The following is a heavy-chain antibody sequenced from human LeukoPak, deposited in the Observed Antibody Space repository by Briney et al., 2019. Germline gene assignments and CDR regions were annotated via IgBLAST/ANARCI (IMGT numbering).Heavy chain of an antibody. CDR3: AKTYDILYGMDV. CDR2: ISGSGGST. V-gene: IGHV3-23*01. Sequence: GGSLRLSCAASGFTFSSYAMSWVRQAPGKGLEGVSAISGSGGSTYYADSVKGRFTISRDNSKNTLYLQMNSLRAEDTAVYYCAKTYDILYGMDVWGKGTTVTVSS. J-gene: IGHJ6*04. D-gene: IGHD3-9*01. CDR1: GFTFSSYA.